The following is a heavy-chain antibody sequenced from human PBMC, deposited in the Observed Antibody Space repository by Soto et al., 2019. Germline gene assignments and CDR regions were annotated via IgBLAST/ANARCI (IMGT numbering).Heavy chain of an antibody. D-gene: IGHD3-3*01. CDR3: ARGGAYYDFWSGPGGPFDP. V-gene: IGHV4-59*01. CDR2: IYYSGST. Sequence: PSETLSLTCTVSGGSISRYYWSWIRQPPGKGLEWIGYIYYSGSTNYNPSLKSRVTISVDTSKNQFSLKLSSVTAADTAVYYCARGGAYYDFWSGPGGPFDPWGQGTLVTVSS. CDR1: GGSISRYY. J-gene: IGHJ5*02.